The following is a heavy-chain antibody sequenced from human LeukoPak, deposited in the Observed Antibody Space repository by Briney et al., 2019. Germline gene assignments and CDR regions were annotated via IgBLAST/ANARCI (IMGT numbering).Heavy chain of an antibody. CDR3: ARDRSKDFWSGYLHYDY. V-gene: IGHV3-7*01. Sequence: PGGSLRLSCAASGFTFSDYWMSWVRQAPGKGLEWVANIKQDGSEQYYVDSVKGRFTISGDNAKNSLYLQMNSLRAEDAAAYYCARDRSKDFWSGYLHYDYWGQGTLVTVSS. D-gene: IGHD3-3*01. CDR1: GFTFSDYW. J-gene: IGHJ4*02. CDR2: IKQDGSEQ.